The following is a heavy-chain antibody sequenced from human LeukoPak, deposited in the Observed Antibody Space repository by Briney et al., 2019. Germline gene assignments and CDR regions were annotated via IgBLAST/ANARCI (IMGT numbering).Heavy chain of an antibody. CDR2: INHSGST. Sequence: SETLSLTCAVYGGSFSDYYWSWIRQPPGKGLEWAGEINHSGSTNYNPSLKSRVTISVDTSKNQFSLKLSSVTAADTAVYYCARGLGGGNSICFDYWGQGPLVTVSS. CDR3: ARGLGGGNSICFDY. V-gene: IGHV4-34*01. J-gene: IGHJ4*02. D-gene: IGHD4-23*01. CDR1: GGSFSDYY.